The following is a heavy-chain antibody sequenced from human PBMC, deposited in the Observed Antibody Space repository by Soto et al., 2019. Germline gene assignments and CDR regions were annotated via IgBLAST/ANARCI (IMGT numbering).Heavy chain of an antibody. Sequence: QVQLVQSGAEVKKPGASVKVSCMASGYTFTSYYMHWVRQAPGQGLEWMGIINPSGGSTSYAQKFQGRVTMTRDTSTSTVYMELSSLRSEDTAVYYCARGANYYDSSGYYYEWYLDLWGRGTLVTVSS. CDR3: ARGANYYDSSGYYYEWYLDL. CDR2: INPSGGST. CDR1: GYTFTSYY. D-gene: IGHD3-22*01. J-gene: IGHJ2*01. V-gene: IGHV1-46*01.